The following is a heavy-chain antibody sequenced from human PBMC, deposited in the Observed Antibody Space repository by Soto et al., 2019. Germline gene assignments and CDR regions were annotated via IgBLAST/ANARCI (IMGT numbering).Heavy chain of an antibody. D-gene: IGHD2-15*01. J-gene: IGHJ4*02. CDR1: GFIFINYA. CDR3: AKDTGRGGGSVFDY. Sequence: RGSLRPSCAPSGFIFINYAMSFVRHSRGKGLEWVSAISGSGADTYYTESVKGRFTISRDNFKNTLYLQMNSLRAEDTAVYYCAKDTGRGGGSVFDYWGQGTLVTVSS. V-gene: IGHV3-23*01. CDR2: ISGSGADT.